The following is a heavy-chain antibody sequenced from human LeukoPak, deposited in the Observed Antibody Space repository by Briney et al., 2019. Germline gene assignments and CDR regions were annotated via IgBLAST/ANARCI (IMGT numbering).Heavy chain of an antibody. D-gene: IGHD2-15*01. CDR2: IYYSGST. J-gene: IGHJ5*01. CDR1: GVSISSGGYY. Sequence: SETLSLTCTVSGVSISSGGYYWSWIRQHPGKGLEWIGYIYYSGSTYYNPSLKSRVTISVDTSKNQFSLKLSSATAADTAVYYCAREGNYCSGGSCYPGWFDSWGQGTLVTVSS. CDR3: AREGNYCSGGSCYPGWFDS. V-gene: IGHV4-31*03.